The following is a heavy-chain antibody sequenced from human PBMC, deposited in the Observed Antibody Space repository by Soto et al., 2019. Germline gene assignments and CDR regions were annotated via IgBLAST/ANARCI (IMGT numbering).Heavy chain of an antibody. CDR1: GGSISSGGYS. J-gene: IGHJ4*02. V-gene: IGHV4-30-2*01. D-gene: IGHD6-19*01. CDR2: IYHSGST. CDR3: ARDGGSGWYSD. Sequence: SETLSLTCAVSGGSISSGGYSWSWIRQPPGKGLEWIGYIYHSGSTYYNPSLKSRVTISVDRSKNQFSLKLSSVTAADTAVYYCARDGGSGWYSDWGQGTLVTGSS.